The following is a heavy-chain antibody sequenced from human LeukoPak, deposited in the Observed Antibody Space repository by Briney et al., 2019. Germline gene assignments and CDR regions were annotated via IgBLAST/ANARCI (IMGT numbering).Heavy chain of an antibody. V-gene: IGHV4-59*08. Sequence: PSETLSLTCTVSGGSISDYYWGWIRQPPGKGLEWIAYIYYSGSANYNPSLQSRVTISVDTSKNQFSLKLSSVTAADTAVYYCARLPHYYMDVWGKGTTVTVSS. CDR1: GGSISDYY. CDR3: ARLPHYYMDV. CDR2: IYYSGSA. J-gene: IGHJ6*03.